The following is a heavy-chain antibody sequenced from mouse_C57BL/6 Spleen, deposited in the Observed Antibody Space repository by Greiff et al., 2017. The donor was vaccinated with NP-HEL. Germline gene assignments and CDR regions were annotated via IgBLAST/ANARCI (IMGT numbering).Heavy chain of an antibody. Sequence: VQLQQSGAELVRPGASVKLSCKASGYTFTDYYINWVKQRPGQGLEWIARIYPGSGNTYYNEKFKGKATLTAEKSSSTAYMQLSSLTSEDSAVYFCARGDFYGPYAMDYWGQGTSVTVSS. D-gene: IGHD1-2*01. CDR2: IYPGSGNT. CDR3: ARGDFYGPYAMDY. CDR1: GYTFTDYY. V-gene: IGHV1-76*01. J-gene: IGHJ4*01.